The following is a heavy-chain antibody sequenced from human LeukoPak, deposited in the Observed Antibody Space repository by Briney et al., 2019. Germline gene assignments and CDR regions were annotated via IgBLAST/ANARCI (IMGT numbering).Heavy chain of an antibody. V-gene: IGHV3-11*01. CDR1: GFTFSDYY. Sequence: KAGGSLRLSCAASGFTFSDYYMSWIRQAPGKGLEWVSYISSSGSTIYYADSVKGRFTISRDNAKNSLYLQMNSLRAEDTAVYYCARDNTIFGVVIMGYYYGMDVWGQGTTVTVSS. J-gene: IGHJ6*02. CDR3: ARDNTIFGVVIMGYYYGMDV. CDR2: ISSSGSTI. D-gene: IGHD3-3*01.